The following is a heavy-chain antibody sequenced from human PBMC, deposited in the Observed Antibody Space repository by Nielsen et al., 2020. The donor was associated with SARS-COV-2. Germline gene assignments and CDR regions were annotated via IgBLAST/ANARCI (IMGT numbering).Heavy chain of an antibody. Sequence: GSLRLSCTVSGGSISSYYWSWIRQPPGKGLEWIGYIYYSGSTNYNPSLKSRVTISVDTSKNQFSLKLSSVTAADTAVYYCARVQGLPNWFDPWGQGTLVTVSS. J-gene: IGHJ5*02. V-gene: IGHV4-59*01. CDR3: ARVQGLPNWFDP. CDR1: GGSISSYY. CDR2: IYYSGST.